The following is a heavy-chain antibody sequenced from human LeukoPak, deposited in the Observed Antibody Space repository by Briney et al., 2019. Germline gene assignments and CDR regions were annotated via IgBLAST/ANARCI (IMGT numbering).Heavy chain of an antibody. D-gene: IGHD6-6*01. Sequence: ASVKVSCKVSGYTLTELSMHWVRQAPGKGLEWMGGFDPEDGETIYAQKFQGRVTMTEDTSTDTAYMELSSLRSEDTAVYYCARFSRYSSSRGHFDYWGQGTLVTVSS. CDR1: GYTLTELS. CDR2: FDPEDGET. V-gene: IGHV1-24*01. J-gene: IGHJ4*02. CDR3: ARFSRYSSSRGHFDY.